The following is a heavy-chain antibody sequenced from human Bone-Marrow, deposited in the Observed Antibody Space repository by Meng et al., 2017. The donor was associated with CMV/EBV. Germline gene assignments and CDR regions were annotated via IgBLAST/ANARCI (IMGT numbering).Heavy chain of an antibody. CDR3: ARKMTTILVFDY. V-gene: IGHV3-30*02. Sequence: GESLKISCAASGFTFSSYGMHWVRQAPGKGLEWVAFIRYDGSNKYYADSVKGRFTISRDNSKNTLYLQMNSLRAEDTAVYYCARKMTTILVFDYWGQGTLVTVSS. CDR2: IRYDGSNK. CDR1: GFTFSSYG. D-gene: IGHD5-24*01. J-gene: IGHJ4*02.